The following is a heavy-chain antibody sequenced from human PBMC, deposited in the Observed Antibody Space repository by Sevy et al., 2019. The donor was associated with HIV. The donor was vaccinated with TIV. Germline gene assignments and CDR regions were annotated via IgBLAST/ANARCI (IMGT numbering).Heavy chain of an antibody. CDR1: GGSITSLY. V-gene: IGHV4-59*08. CDR3: AGENAWGRGYS. D-gene: IGHD1-26*01. CDR2: IYYNGHI. J-gene: IGHJ4*02. Sequence: SETLSLTCTVSGGSITSLYWNWIRQTPGKGLEWIANIYYNGHINYNPSLKSRVTLSLDTSKNQFSLRLSSVTAADTAMYYCAGENAWGRGYSWGQGTLVNVSS.